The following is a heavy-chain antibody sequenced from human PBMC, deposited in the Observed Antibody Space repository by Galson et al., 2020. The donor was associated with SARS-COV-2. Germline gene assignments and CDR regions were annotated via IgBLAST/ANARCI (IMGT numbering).Heavy chain of an antibody. V-gene: IGHV3-23*01. CDR3: ANDYGGSLDY. J-gene: IGHJ4*02. CDR2: ISGSGGST. Sequence: GESLKLSCAASGFTFSSYAMSWVRPAPGKGLEWVSAISGSGGSTYYADPVKGRFTISRDNSKNTLYLQMNSLRAEDTAVYYCANDYGGSLDYWGQGTLVTVSA. CDR1: GFTFSSYA. D-gene: IGHD4-17*01.